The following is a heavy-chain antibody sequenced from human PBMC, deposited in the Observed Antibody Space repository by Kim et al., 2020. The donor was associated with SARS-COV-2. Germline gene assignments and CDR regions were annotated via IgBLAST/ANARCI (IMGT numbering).Heavy chain of an antibody. J-gene: IGHJ4*02. CDR1: GFTFRTYA. V-gene: IGHV3-30*04. Sequence: GGSLRLSCADSGFTFRTYAMHWVRQAPGKGLEWVAVISYDGRNEYYADSVKGRFTISRENSKNTLYLQMNSLRAEDTAMYHCARDRFGSVVRGVDYWGQGTLVTVSS. CDR2: ISYDGRNE. CDR3: ARDRFGSVVRGVDY. D-gene: IGHD3-16*01.